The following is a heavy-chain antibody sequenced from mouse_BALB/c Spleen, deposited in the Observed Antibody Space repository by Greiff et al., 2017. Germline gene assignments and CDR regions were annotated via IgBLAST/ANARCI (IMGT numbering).Heavy chain of an antibody. CDR3: ARGDYGYVFDY. Sequence: VQLQQSGAELMKPGASVKISCKATGYTFSSYWIEWVKQRPGHGLEWIGEILPGSGSTNYNEKFKGKATFTADTSSNTAYMQLSSLTSEDSAVYYCARGDYGYVFDYWGQGTTLTVSS. V-gene: IGHV1-9*01. CDR1: GYTFSSYW. J-gene: IGHJ2*01. CDR2: ILPGSGST. D-gene: IGHD2-2*01.